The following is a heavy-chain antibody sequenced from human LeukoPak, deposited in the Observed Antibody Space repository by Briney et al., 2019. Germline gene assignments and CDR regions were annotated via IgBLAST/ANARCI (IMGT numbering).Heavy chain of an antibody. J-gene: IGHJ6*02. CDR2: ISAYNGNT. CDR3: ARPISPSYYYDSSGYYYYYGMDV. D-gene: IGHD3-22*01. Sequence: GASVKVSCKASGYTFTSYGISWVRQAPGQGLEWMGWISAYNGNTNYAQKLQGRVTMTTDTSTSTAYMELRSLRSDDTAVYYCARPISPSYYYDSSGYYYYYGMDVWGQGTTVTVSS. CDR1: GYTFTSYG. V-gene: IGHV1-18*01.